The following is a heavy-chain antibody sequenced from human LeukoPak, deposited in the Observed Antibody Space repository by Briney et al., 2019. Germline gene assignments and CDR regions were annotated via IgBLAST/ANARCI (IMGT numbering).Heavy chain of an antibody. D-gene: IGHD2-2*01. J-gene: IGHJ4*02. CDR1: GYTFTGYF. CDR3: ARDRKPAAREYYFDY. Sequence: ASVKVSCKASGYTFTGYFMRWVRQAPGQGLEWMGWINPNSGGTNYAQKFQGRVTMTRDTSISTAYMELSRLRSDDTAVYYCARDRKPAAREYYFDYWGQGTLVTVSS. V-gene: IGHV1-2*02. CDR2: INPNSGGT.